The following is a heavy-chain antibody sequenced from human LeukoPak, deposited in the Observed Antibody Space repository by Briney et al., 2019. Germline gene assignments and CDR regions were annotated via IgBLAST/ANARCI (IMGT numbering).Heavy chain of an antibody. D-gene: IGHD3-22*01. J-gene: IGHJ4*02. CDR1: GFTFSSYA. CDR3: AKGESSSVYYYCNY. Sequence: PGGSLRLSCAASGFTFSSYAMNWVRQAPGKGLGWVSAISGSGSSTYYADSVKGRFTISRDNSKNTLSLQMNSLRAEDTAVYYCAKGESSSVYYYCNYWGQGTLVTVSS. CDR2: ISGSGSST. V-gene: IGHV3-23*01.